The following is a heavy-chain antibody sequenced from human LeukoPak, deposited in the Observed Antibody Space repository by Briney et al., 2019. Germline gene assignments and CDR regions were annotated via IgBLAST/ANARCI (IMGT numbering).Heavy chain of an antibody. Sequence: SETLSLTCAVYGGSFSGYYWSWIRQPPGKGLEWIGEINHSGSTNYNPSLKSRVTISVDTSKNQFSLKLSSVTAADTAVYYCARDGPSGYASIYYFDYWGQGTLVTVSS. CDR1: GGSFSGYY. J-gene: IGHJ4*02. CDR3: ARDGPSGYASIYYFDY. D-gene: IGHD3-3*01. CDR2: INHSGST. V-gene: IGHV4-34*01.